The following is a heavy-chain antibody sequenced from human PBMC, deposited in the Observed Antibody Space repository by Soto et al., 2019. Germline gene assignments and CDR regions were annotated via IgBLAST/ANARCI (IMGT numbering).Heavy chain of an antibody. D-gene: IGHD3-10*02. CDR2: IWHDESNK. CDR1: RFTFSNYG. J-gene: IGHJ4*02. Sequence: GGSLRLSCAASRFTFSNYGMHWVRQAPGKGLEWVALIWHDESNKYYADSVKGRFTISRDNSKNTLYLQMNSLRAEDTAVYYCARGQNVFVYWGQGTLVTVSS. CDR3: ARGQNVFVY. V-gene: IGHV3-33*01.